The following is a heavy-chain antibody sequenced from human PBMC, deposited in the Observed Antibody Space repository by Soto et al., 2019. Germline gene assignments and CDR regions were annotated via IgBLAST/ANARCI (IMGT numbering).Heavy chain of an antibody. CDR2: ISNDESNT. Sequence: QVQLVESGGGVVQPGWSLRLSCAASGFTFSNNGMHWVRQAPGKGLEWVALISNDESNTYYVDSVKGRFSISRDNSQNTLFLKMNSLRGEDTAVYYCVTGHWNYFDYWGRGTLVTVSS. V-gene: IGHV3-30*03. CDR3: VTGHWNYFDY. J-gene: IGHJ4*02. CDR1: GFTFSNNG. D-gene: IGHD3-3*01.